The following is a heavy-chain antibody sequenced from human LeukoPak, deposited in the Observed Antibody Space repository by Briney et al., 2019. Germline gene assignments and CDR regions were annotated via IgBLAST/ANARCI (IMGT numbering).Heavy chain of an antibody. J-gene: IGHJ4*02. CDR1: GGTFSSYT. Sequence: SVKVSCKASGGTFSSYTISWVRQAPGQGLEWMGRIIPILGIANYAQKFQGRVTIIADKSTSTACMELSSLRSEDTAVYYCARGSTSSYYFDYWGQGTLATVSS. CDR3: ARGSTSSYYFDY. D-gene: IGHD2-2*01. V-gene: IGHV1-69*02. CDR2: IIPILGIA.